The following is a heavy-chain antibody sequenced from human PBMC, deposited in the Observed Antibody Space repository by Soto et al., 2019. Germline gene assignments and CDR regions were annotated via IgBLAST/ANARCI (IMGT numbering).Heavy chain of an antibody. CDR3: ARDAGSFDY. CDR1: GYSLTELS. Sequence: GASVKVSCKVSGYSLTELSIHWVRQAPGKGLEWMGGFDPVDGETIYAQKFQGRVTITTDTSASTAYMELSSLRSEDTAVYYCARDAGSFDYWGQGTLVTVSS. CDR2: FDPVDGET. V-gene: IGHV1-24*01. J-gene: IGHJ4*02. D-gene: IGHD3-10*01.